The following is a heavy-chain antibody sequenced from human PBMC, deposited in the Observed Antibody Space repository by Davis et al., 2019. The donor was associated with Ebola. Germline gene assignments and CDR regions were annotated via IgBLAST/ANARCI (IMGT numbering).Heavy chain of an antibody. V-gene: IGHV5-51*01. CDR1: GYTFTSYW. D-gene: IGHD3-10*01. J-gene: IGHJ4*02. CDR3: ARGYGSGSYYSPAPIDY. CDR2: IYPGDSDT. Sequence: GESLKISCTASGYTFTSYWIGWVRQMPGKGLEWMGIIYPGDSDTRYSPSFQGQVTISADKSISTAYLQWSSLKASATAMYYCARGYGSGSYYSPAPIDYWGQGTLVTVSS.